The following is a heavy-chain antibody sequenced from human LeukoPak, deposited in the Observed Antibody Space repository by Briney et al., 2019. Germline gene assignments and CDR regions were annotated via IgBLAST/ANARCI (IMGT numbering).Heavy chain of an antibody. CDR2: IKQDGSEK. V-gene: IGHV3-7*01. CDR3: ARDTYYDRFFDS. J-gene: IGHJ4*02. CDR1: GFTFNNNW. Sequence: GGSLRLSCVASGFTFNNNWMSGVRQAPGKGLEWVANIKQDGSEKYYVDSVRGRFTISRDNAKNSLSLEMNSLRAEDTAVYYCARDTYYDRFFDSWGQGTLVTVSS. D-gene: IGHD3-22*01.